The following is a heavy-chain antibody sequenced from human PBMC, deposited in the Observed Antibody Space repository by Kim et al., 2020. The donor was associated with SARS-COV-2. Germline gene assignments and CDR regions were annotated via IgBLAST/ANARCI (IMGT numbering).Heavy chain of an antibody. CDR1: GFTFSNAW. V-gene: IGHV3-15*01. CDR3: TTPLFWSGYLPDY. J-gene: IGHJ4*02. D-gene: IGHD3-3*01. Sequence: GGSLRLSCAASGFTFSNAWMSWVRQAPGKGLEWVGRIKSKTDGGTTDYAAPVKGRFTISRDDSKNTLYLQMNSLKTEDTAVYYCTTPLFWSGYLPDYWGQGTLVTVSS. CDR2: IKSKTDGGTT.